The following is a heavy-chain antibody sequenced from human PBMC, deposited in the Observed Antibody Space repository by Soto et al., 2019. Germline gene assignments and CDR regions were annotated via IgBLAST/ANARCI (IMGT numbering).Heavy chain of an antibody. CDR1: GGSFSGYY. CDR3: ARGRGLERTSYYYYYGMDV. J-gene: IGHJ6*02. D-gene: IGHD1-1*01. Sequence: PSETLSLTCAVYGGSFSGYYWSWIRQPPGKGLEWIGEINHSGSTNYNPSLKSRVTISVDTSKNQFSLKLSSVTAADTAVYYCARGRGLERTSYYYYYGMDVWGQGTTVTVSS. CDR2: INHSGST. V-gene: IGHV4-34*01.